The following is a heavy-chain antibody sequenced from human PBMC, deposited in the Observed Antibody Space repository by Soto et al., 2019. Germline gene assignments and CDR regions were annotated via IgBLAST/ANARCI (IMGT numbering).Heavy chain of an antibody. J-gene: IGHJ4*02. Sequence: ASVKVSCKASGDTFSFYTINWVRQAPGLGLEWMGRVNPILSMSNYAQKLQGRVTMTTDTSTSTAYMELRSLRSDDTAVYYCARDVGYGLIDYWGQGTLVTVSS. V-gene: IGHV1-18*01. CDR1: GDTFSFYT. CDR2: VNPILSMS. CDR3: ARDVGYGLIDY. D-gene: IGHD5-18*01.